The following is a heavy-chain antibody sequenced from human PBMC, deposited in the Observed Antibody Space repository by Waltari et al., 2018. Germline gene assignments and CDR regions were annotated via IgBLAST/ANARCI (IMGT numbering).Heavy chain of an antibody. CDR2: ILNDGSDT. Sequence: QVQLMESGGGVVQPGQSLRLSSAASGLAFNKFIFQRVRQAPGKGLEWVASILNDGSDTKYADSVGGRFSISRDNSENTVYLQMDTLNIEDTGVYYCARGRSYGMDVWGQGTAVTVSS. CDR3: ARGRSYGMDV. V-gene: IGHV3-30*03. CDR1: GLAFNKFI. J-gene: IGHJ6*02.